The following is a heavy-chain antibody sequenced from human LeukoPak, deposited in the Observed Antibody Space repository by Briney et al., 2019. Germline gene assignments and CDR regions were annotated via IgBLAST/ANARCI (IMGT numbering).Heavy chain of an antibody. D-gene: IGHD3-10*01. CDR3: ARETHTMVRGVPDY. CDR2: IYSGGNT. J-gene: IGHJ4*02. CDR1: GFTVSSSY. V-gene: IGHV3-66*01. Sequence: GGSLRLSCAASGFTVSSSYMTWVRQAPGKGLEWVSVIYSGGNTYYTDSVKGRFTISRDNSKNTLYLQMNSLRAEDTAVYYCARETHTMVRGVPDYWGQGTLVTVSS.